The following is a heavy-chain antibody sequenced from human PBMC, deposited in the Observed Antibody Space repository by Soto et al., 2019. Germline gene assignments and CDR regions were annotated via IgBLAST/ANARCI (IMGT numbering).Heavy chain of an antibody. D-gene: IGHD3-16*02. CDR3: ARVITFGGVIKYGMDV. CDR2: IWYDGSNK. Sequence: QVQLVESGGGVVQPGRSLRLSCAASGFTFSSYGMHWVRQAPGKGLEWVAVIWYDGSNKYYADSVKGRFTISRDNSKNTLYLQMNSLRAEDTAVCYCARVITFGGVIKYGMDVWGQGTTVTVSS. CDR1: GFTFSSYG. V-gene: IGHV3-33*01. J-gene: IGHJ6*02.